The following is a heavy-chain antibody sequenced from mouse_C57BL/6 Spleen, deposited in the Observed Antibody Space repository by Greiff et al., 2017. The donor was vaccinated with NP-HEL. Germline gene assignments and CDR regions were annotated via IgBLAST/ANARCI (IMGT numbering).Heavy chain of an antibody. CDR3: ASPYYSNSWFAY. CDR1: GFTFSSYA. J-gene: IGHJ3*01. Sequence: EVKLVESGEGLVKPGGSLKLSCAASGFTFSSYAMSWVRQTPEKRLEWVAYISSGGGNTYYPDSVKGRFTISRDNAKNTLYLQMSSLRSEDTALYYCASPYYSNSWFAYWGQGTLVTVSA. D-gene: IGHD2-5*01. V-gene: IGHV5-9*01. CDR2: ISSGGGNT.